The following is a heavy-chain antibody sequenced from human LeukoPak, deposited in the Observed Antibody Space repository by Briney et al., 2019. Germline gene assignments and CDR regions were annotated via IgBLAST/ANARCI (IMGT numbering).Heavy chain of an antibody. CDR3: AKDLCSGGSCYSDY. V-gene: IGHV3-30*18. CDR1: GFTSSSYG. D-gene: IGHD2-15*01. Sequence: PGRSLRLSCAASGFTSSSYGMHWVRQAPGKGLEWVAVISYDGSNKYYADSVKGRFTISRDNSKNTLYLQMNSLRAEDTAVYYCAKDLCSGGSCYSDYWGQGTLVTVSS. J-gene: IGHJ4*02. CDR2: ISYDGSNK.